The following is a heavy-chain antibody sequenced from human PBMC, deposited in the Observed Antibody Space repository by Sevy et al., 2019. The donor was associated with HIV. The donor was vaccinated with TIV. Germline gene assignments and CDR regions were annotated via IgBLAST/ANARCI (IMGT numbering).Heavy chain of an antibody. CDR3: ARGGYCSSTSCYGAGYYYYGMDV. Sequence: ASVKVSCKASGYTFTSYGISWVRQAPGQGLEWMGWISAYNGNTNYAQKLQGRVTMTTDTSTSTAYMELRSLRSDDTAVYYWARGGYCSSTSCYGAGYYYYGMDVWGQGTTVTVSS. D-gene: IGHD2-2*01. V-gene: IGHV1-18*01. CDR1: GYTFTSYG. J-gene: IGHJ6*02. CDR2: ISAYNGNT.